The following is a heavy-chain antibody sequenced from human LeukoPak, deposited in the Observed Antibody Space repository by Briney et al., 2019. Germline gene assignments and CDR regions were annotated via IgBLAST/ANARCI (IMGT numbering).Heavy chain of an antibody. J-gene: IGHJ4*02. V-gene: IGHV3-23*01. CDR2: ISGSGDNT. CDR1: EFTFSTYV. Sequence: PGGSLRLSCAASEFTFSTYVMSWVRQAPGKWLESVLGISGSGDNTYYADSVKGRFTISRDNSKNTLYLQMNSLRDEDTAVYYCAKGSGYDTDFDYCGQGTLVSVSS. D-gene: IGHD5-12*01. CDR3: AKGSGYDTDFDY.